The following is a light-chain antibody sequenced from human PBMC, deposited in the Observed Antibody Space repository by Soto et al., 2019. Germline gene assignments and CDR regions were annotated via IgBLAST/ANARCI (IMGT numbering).Light chain of an antibody. J-gene: IGLJ3*02. CDR2: DVS. Sequence: QSVLTQPRSVSGSPGQSVTISCTGTSSDVGDYNYVSWYQQYPGKAPKLVIYDVSKRPSGVPDRFSCTNSGNTASLTISGLRAEGEDYYYCWSLVGRSTFWVCGRGTKVTVL. CDR1: SSDVGDYNY. V-gene: IGLV2-11*01. CDR3: WSLVGRSTFWV.